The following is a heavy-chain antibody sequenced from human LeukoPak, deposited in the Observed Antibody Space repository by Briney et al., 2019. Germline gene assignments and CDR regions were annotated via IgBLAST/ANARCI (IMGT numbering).Heavy chain of an antibody. CDR1: GLTVSSNY. CDR3: ARQYDTSDYYGSGAFDI. Sequence: GGSLRLSCAASGLTVSSNYMSWVRQAPGKGLEWVSVIYSGGSTYYADSVKGRFTISRHNSKNTLYLQMYSLRAEDTAVYYCARQYDTSDYYGSGAFDIWGQGTMVTVSS. D-gene: IGHD3-22*01. J-gene: IGHJ3*02. CDR2: IYSGGST. V-gene: IGHV3-53*04.